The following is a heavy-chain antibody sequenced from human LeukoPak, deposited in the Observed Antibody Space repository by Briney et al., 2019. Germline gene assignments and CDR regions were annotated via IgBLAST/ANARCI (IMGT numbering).Heavy chain of an antibody. Sequence: GGSLRLSCAASGFTFSSYGMHWVRQAPGKGLEWVAVISYDGSNKYYADSVKGRFTISRDNSKNTLYLQMNSLRVEDTAVYYCARDRTGGAVAGISSRYWFDPWGQGTLVTVSS. CDR2: ISYDGSNK. D-gene: IGHD6-19*01. CDR3: ARDRTGGAVAGISSRYWFDP. CDR1: GFTFSSYG. V-gene: IGHV3-30*03. J-gene: IGHJ5*02.